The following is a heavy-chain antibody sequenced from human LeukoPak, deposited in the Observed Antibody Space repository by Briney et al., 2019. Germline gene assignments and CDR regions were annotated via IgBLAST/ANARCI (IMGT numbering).Heavy chain of an antibody. J-gene: IGHJ5*02. CDR1: GFTFSSYS. CDR2: ISSSSSYI. CDR3: ARGLSSSWYGNWFDP. V-gene: IGHV3-21*01. D-gene: IGHD6-13*01. Sequence: PGGSLRLSGAASGFTFSSYSMNWVRQAPGKGLKWVSSISSSSSYIYYADSVKVRFTISRDNAKNSLYLQMNSLRAEDTAVYYCARGLSSSWYGNWFDPWGQGTLVTVSS.